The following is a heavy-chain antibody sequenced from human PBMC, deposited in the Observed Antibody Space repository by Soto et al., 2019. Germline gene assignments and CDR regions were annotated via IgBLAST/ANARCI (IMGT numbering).Heavy chain of an antibody. V-gene: IGHV1-18*04. J-gene: IGHJ6*02. CDR1: GYTFTSYG. CDR2: ISGYNGNT. D-gene: IGHD3-10*01. CDR3: ARAGKYYYGSGSPYYYGMEV. Sequence: QVQLVQSGAEVKKPGASVKVSCKASGYTFTSYGVSWVRQAPGQGLEWMGWISGYNGNTNYAQKLQGRVTMTTDTSTSTDYMELRSLRSDDTAVYYCARAGKYYYGSGSPYYYGMEVWGQGITVTVSS.